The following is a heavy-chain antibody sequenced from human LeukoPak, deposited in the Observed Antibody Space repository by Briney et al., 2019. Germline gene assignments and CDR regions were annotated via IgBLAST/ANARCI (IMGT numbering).Heavy chain of an antibody. CDR2: ISAYNGNT. D-gene: IGHD6-13*01. V-gene: IGHV1-18*01. CDR1: GGTFNSYA. CDR3: ARRFGSSWYGYYYYMDV. Sequence: GASVKVSCKASGGTFNSYAISWVRQAPGQGLEWMGWISAYNGNTNYAQKLQGRVTMTTDTSTSTAYMELRSLRSDDTAVYYCARRFGSSWYGYYYYMDVWGKGTTVTISS. J-gene: IGHJ6*03.